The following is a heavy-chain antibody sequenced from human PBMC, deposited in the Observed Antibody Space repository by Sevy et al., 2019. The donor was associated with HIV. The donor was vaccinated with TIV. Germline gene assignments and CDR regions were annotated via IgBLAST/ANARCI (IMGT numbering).Heavy chain of an antibody. J-gene: IGHJ4*02. CDR3: ARQGGIYGSGSYFYYFDY. CDR1: GFTFSSYA. V-gene: IGHV3-30-3*01. D-gene: IGHD3-10*01. Sequence: GGCLRLSCAASGFTFSSYAMHWVRQAPGKGLEWVAVISYDGSNKYYADSVKGRFTISRDNSKNTLYLQMNSLRAEVTAVYYCARQGGIYGSGSYFYYFDYWGQGTLVTVSS. CDR2: ISYDGSNK.